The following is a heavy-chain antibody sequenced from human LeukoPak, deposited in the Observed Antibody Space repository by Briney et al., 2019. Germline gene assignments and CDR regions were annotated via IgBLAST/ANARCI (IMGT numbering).Heavy chain of an antibody. Sequence: SETLSLTCTVSGGSISSYYWSWIRQPAGQGLEWIGRIYTSGNTNYNPSLKSRVTMSLDTSKNHFSLTLSSVTASAPAVYFCAGGVDRAIGDQGGQGT. CDR3: AGGVDRAIGDQ. D-gene: IGHD5-18*01. CDR1: GGSISSYY. V-gene: IGHV4-4*07. CDR2: IYTSGNT. J-gene: IGHJ4*02.